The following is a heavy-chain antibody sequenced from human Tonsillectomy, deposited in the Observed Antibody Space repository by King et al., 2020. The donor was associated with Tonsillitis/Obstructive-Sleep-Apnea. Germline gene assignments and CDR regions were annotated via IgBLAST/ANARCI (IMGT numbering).Heavy chain of an antibody. CDR1: GGSISSYY. D-gene: IGHD6-13*01. Sequence: VQLQESGPGLVKPSETLSLTCTVSGGSISSYYWSWIRQPPGKGLEWNGYIYYSGSTNYNPSLKSRVTISVDTSKNQFSLKLSSVTAADTAVYYCARAVGGYSSSWYYYYMDVWGKGTTVTVSS. CDR2: IYYSGST. J-gene: IGHJ6*03. V-gene: IGHV4-59*01. CDR3: ARAVGGYSSSWYYYYMDV.